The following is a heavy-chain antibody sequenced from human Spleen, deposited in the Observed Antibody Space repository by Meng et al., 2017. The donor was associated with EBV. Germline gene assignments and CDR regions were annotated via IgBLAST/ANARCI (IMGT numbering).Heavy chain of an antibody. D-gene: IGHD2-8*02. Sequence: QVQSQQSGAGLLKPSEXLSLTCDVYGGPFDGYSWIWIRQPPEKGLEWIGEINHSGNTNYNPSLKSRVTISVDTSKRQFSLNLRSMTAADTAVYYCATWWGKGYYWGQETLVTVSS. CDR2: INHSGNT. J-gene: IGHJ4*02. V-gene: IGHV4-34*01. CDR3: ATWWGKGYY. CDR1: GGPFDGYS.